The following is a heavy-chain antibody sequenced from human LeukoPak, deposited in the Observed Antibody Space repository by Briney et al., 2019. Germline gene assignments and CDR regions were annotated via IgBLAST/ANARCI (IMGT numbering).Heavy chain of an antibody. Sequence: SETLSLTCTVSGGSISSGSYYWSWIRQPAGKGLEWIGHIFTSGSTNYNPSLKSRVTMSVDTSKNLLSLKLSSVTAADTAVYYCARDIRQLVGYYYYYYMDVWGKGTTVTISS. J-gene: IGHJ6*03. D-gene: IGHD6-13*01. CDR1: GGSISSGSYY. CDR2: IFTSGST. CDR3: ARDIRQLVGYYYYYYMDV. V-gene: IGHV4-61*09.